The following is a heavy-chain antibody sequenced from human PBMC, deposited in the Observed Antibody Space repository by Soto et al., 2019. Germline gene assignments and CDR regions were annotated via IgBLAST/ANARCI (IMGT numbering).Heavy chain of an antibody. CDR2: IYYSGST. J-gene: IGHJ6*03. V-gene: IGHV4-59*01. D-gene: IGHD3-3*01. CDR3: ARGLRFNYYYMDV. CDR1: GGTISSYY. Sequence: SETLSLTCTVSGGTISSYYWSWIRQPPGKGLEWIGYIYYSGSTNYNPSLKSRVTISVDTSKNQFSLKLSSVTAADTAVYYCARGLRFNYYYMDVWGKGTTVTVSS.